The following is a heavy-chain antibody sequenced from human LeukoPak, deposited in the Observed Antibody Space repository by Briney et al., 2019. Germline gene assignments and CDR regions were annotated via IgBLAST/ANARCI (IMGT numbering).Heavy chain of an antibody. D-gene: IGHD3-10*01. CDR1: GYTFTGYY. CDR3: ARDLLWFGEFGGFDP. CDR2: INPNGGST. J-gene: IGHJ5*02. V-gene: IGHV1-2*02. Sequence: ASVKVSCKASGYTFTGYYIHWVRQAPGQGLEWMGWINPNGGSTTYAQKFQGRVTMTRDTSISTAYMELSRLRSDDTAVYYCARDLLWFGEFGGFDPWGQGTLVTVSS.